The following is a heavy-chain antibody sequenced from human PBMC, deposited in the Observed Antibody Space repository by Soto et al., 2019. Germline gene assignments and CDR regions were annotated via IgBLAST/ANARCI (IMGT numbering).Heavy chain of an antibody. V-gene: IGHV4-30-4*01. CDR2: IYYSGST. CDR3: AREGASITIFSPWFDP. D-gene: IGHD3-3*01. J-gene: IGHJ5*02. Sequence: SETLSLTCTVSGGSISSYYWSWIRQPPGKGLEWIGYIYYSGSTYYNPSLKSRVTISVDTSKNQFSRKLSSVAAADTAVYYCAREGASITIFSPWFDPWGQGTLVTVSS. CDR1: GGSISSYY.